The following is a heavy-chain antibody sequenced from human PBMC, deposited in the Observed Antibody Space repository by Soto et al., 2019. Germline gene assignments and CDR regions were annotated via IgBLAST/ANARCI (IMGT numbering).Heavy chain of an antibody. D-gene: IGHD2-2*01. CDR3: ARSQGSSTSLEIYYYYYYGMDV. CDR2: IIPIPGTA. CDR1: GGTFSSYA. Sequence: QGQLVQSGAEVKKPESSVKVSCKASGGTFSSYAISWVRQAPGQGLEWMGGIIPIPGTANYAQKFQGRVTITADESTSTAYMELSSLRSEDTAVYYCARSQGSSTSLEIYYYYYYGMDVWGQGTTVTVSS. J-gene: IGHJ6*02. V-gene: IGHV1-69*01.